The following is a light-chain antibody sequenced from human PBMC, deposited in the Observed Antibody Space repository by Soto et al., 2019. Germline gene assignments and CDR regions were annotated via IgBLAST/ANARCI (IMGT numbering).Light chain of an antibody. V-gene: IGLV2-14*01. J-gene: IGLJ1*01. CDR3: SSYTSSSIV. CDR2: EVS. Sequence: QSALTQPASVSGSPGQSITISCTGTSSDVSGYNYVSWYQQHPGTAPKLMIYEVSNRPSGVSNRFSGSKSGNTASLTISGLQAEDEAEYYCSSYTSSSIVFGTGTKLTAL. CDR1: SSDVSGYNY.